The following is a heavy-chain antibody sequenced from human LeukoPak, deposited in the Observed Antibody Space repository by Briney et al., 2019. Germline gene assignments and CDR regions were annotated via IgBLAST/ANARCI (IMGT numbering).Heavy chain of an antibody. CDR2: IYYSGST. CDR1: GGSISSSSYY. CDR3: AGRVAMYDILTGYYNYYGMDV. Sequence: PSETLSLTCTVSGGSISSSSYYWGWIRQPPGTGLEWVGSIYYSGSTYYNPSLKSRVTLSVDTSKNQFSLKLNSVTALDTDVDYCAGRVAMYDILTGYYNYYGMDVWGQGTTVTVSS. D-gene: IGHD3-9*01. V-gene: IGHV4-39*01. J-gene: IGHJ6*02.